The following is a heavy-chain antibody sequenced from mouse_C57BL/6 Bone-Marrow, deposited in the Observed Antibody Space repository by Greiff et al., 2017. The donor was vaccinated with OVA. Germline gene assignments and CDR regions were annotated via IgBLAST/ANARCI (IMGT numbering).Heavy chain of an antibody. CDR3: ARQDYGSSYVFAY. D-gene: IGHD1-1*01. CDR2: ISNGGGST. CDR1: GFTFSDYY. J-gene: IGHJ3*01. Sequence: EVQLVESGGGLVQPGGSLKLSCAASGFTFSDYYMYWVRQTPEKRLEWVADISNGGGSTYYPDTVKGRFTISRDNAKNTLYLQMSRLKAEDTAMYYCARQDYGSSYVFAYWGQGTLVTVSA. V-gene: IGHV5-12*01.